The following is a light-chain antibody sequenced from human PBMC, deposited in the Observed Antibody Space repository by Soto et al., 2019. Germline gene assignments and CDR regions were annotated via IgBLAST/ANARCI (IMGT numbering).Light chain of an antibody. J-gene: IGLJ3*02. V-gene: IGLV2-23*03. CDR1: SINVGFYNL. CDR3: CSYAGTNTFV. CDR2: EGS. Sequence: QSALTQPASVSGSAGQSITISCTGTSINVGFYNLVSWYQHHPGKAPRLMIFEGSKRPSGVSCRFSGSKSGNTASLTISGLQAEDEADYYCCSYAGTNTFVFGGGTKLTVL.